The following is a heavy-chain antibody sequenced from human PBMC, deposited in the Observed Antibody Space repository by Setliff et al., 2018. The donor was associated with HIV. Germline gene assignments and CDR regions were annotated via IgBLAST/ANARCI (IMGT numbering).Heavy chain of an antibody. CDR1: GGSISTATFY. CDR2: VYYTGST. D-gene: IGHD3-10*01. Sequence: SETLSLTCTVSGGSISTATFYWNWIRQPPGKALAWLGIVYYTGSTNYNPSLKSRVAMSVDTSRNQFSLKLTSVTAADTAVYYCARNHYYGSGKNRWFDPWGQGMLVTVSS. J-gene: IGHJ5*02. V-gene: IGHV4-39*01. CDR3: ARNHYYGSGKNRWFDP.